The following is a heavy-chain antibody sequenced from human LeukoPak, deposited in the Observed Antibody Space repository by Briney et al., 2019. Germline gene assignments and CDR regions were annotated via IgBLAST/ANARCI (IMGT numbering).Heavy chain of an antibody. CDR3: AKDSPHTVTTRDYFDC. D-gene: IGHD4-17*01. Sequence: TGGSLRLSCAASGFTFSSYSMNWVRQAPGKGLEWVSSISSSSSYIYYADSVKGRFTISRDNAKNSLYLQMNSLRAEDTAVYYCAKDSPHTVTTRDYFDCWGQGTLVTVSS. V-gene: IGHV3-21*04. CDR1: GFTFSSYS. J-gene: IGHJ4*02. CDR2: ISSSSSYI.